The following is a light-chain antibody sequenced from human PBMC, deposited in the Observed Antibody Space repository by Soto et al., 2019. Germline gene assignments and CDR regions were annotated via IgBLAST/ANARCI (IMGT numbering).Light chain of an antibody. CDR2: ENN. J-gene: IGLJ7*01. CDR1: YSNIGHNY. V-gene: IGLV1-51*02. CDR3: GTWDSSLSDGVL. Sequence: QSVLTQPPSVSAAPGQKVTISCSGTYSNIGHNYVSWYQQLPGTAPRLLIYENNRRPSGIPDRFSGSKSGTSATLDITGLQTGDEVDYYCGTWDSSLSDGVLFGGGTQLTVL.